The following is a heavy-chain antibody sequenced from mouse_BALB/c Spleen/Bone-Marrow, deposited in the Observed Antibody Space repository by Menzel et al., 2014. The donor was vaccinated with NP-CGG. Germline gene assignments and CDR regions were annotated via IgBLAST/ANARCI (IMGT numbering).Heavy chain of an antibody. Sequence: QVHVKQSGAELMKPGASVKISCKATGYTFSSYWIEWVKQRPGHGLEWIGEILPGSGSTNYNEKFKGKATFTADTSSNTAYIQISRLSLEAADVYDCERGGVRGGYWYFDVWGAGTTVTVSS. CDR1: GYTFSSYW. CDR2: ILPGSGST. V-gene: IGHV1-9*01. CDR3: ERGGVRGGYWYFDV. D-gene: IGHD2-14*01. J-gene: IGHJ1*01.